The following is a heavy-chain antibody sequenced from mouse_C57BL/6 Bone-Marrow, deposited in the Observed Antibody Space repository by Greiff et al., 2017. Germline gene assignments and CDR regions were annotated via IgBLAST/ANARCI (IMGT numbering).Heavy chain of an antibody. CDR2: IDPENGDT. J-gene: IGHJ2*01. CDR1: GFNIKDDY. V-gene: IGHV14-4*01. Sequence: VQLQQSGAELVRPGASVKLSCTASGFNIKDDYMHWVKQRPEQGLEWIGWIDPENGDTEYASKFQGKATITADTSSNTAYLQLSSLTSEDTAVYYCTPSYYYGSSFFDYWGQGTTLTVSS. D-gene: IGHD1-1*01. CDR3: TPSYYYGSSFFDY.